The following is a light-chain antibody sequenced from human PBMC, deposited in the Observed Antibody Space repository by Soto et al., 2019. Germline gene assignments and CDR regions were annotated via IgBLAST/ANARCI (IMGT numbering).Light chain of an antibody. Sequence: EIVMTQSPASLSVSPGERVTLSCRASQSIRSDLAWYQHKPGQAPRLLMYGASTRATGTPARFSGSGSGTEFTLTISSLQSEDFAVYFCHPYNNWTPITFGQGPRLEIK. CDR1: QSIRSD. CDR3: HPYNNWTPIT. J-gene: IGKJ5*01. V-gene: IGKV3-15*01. CDR2: GAS.